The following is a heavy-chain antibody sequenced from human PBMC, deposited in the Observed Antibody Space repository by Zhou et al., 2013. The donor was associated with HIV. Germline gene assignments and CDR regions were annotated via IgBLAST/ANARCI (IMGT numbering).Heavy chain of an antibody. V-gene: IGHV1-69*14. J-gene: IGHJ6*03. CDR2: IIPFFDTP. D-gene: IGHD7-27*01. Sequence: QVQLVQSGAEVKKPGSSVKVSCKASGGTFSTYAISWVRQAPGQGLEWMGGIIPFFDTPNYAQKFQGSVTITADKSTSTAYMELSSLRSEDTAVYYCAWGPGDHYYYYYYMDVWGKGTTVTVSS. CDR1: GGTFSTYA. CDR3: AWGPGDHYYYYYYMDV.